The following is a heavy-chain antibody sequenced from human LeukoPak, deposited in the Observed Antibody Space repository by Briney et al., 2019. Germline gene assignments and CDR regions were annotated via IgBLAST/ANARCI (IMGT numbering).Heavy chain of an antibody. CDR1: GGSISSGGEY. V-gene: IGHV4-31*03. CDR2: VYYSGST. Sequence: SQTLSLTCTVSGGSISSGGEYWSWLPQHPGKGREWIGYVYYSGSTNYNPSLKSRVTISVDTSKNQFSLKLSSVTAADTAVYYCAGRLCRRDGYNLSAFDIWGQGTMVTVSS. J-gene: IGHJ3*02. CDR3: AGRLCRRDGYNLSAFDI. D-gene: IGHD5-24*01.